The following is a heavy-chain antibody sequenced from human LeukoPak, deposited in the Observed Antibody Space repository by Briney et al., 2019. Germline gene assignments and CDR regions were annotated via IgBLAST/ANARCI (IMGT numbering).Heavy chain of an antibody. Sequence: GGSLRLSCEASGFSFSNHWMSRVRQAPGKGLEWVANITEDGSEKNYVDSVKGRFTISRDIAKKSVYLQMNSLRAEDTAMYYCARGVGWFDPWGQGTLVTVSS. CDR3: ARGVGWFDP. V-gene: IGHV3-7*04. CDR1: GFSFSNHW. CDR2: ITEDGSEK. D-gene: IGHD2-2*01. J-gene: IGHJ5*02.